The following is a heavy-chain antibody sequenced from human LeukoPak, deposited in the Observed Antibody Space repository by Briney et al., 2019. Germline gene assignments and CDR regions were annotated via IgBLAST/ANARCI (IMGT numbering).Heavy chain of an antibody. CDR1: GGSISSYY. Sequence: SETLSLTCTVSGGSISSYYWSWIRQPPGKGLEWIGYIYYSGSTNYNPSLKSRVTISVDTSKNQFSLKLSSVTAADTAVYYCARGNPYYYDSSGYYYIYAFGIWGQGTMVTVSS. CDR2: IYYSGST. D-gene: IGHD3-22*01. J-gene: IGHJ3*02. V-gene: IGHV4-59*01. CDR3: ARGNPYYYDSSGYYYIYAFGI.